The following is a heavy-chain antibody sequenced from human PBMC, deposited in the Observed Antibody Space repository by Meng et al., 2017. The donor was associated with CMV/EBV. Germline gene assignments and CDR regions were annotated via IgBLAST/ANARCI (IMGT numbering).Heavy chain of an antibody. J-gene: IGHJ6*02. CDR2: INHSGST. Sequence: GSLRLSCAVYGGSFSGYYWSWIRQPPGKGLEWIGEINHSGSTNYNPSLKSRVTISVDTSKNQFSLKLSSATAADTAVYYCARGFRDTIFGVVIMYGMDVWGQGTTVTVSS. CDR3: ARGFRDTIFGVVIMYGMDV. D-gene: IGHD3-3*01. V-gene: IGHV4-34*01. CDR1: GGSFSGYY.